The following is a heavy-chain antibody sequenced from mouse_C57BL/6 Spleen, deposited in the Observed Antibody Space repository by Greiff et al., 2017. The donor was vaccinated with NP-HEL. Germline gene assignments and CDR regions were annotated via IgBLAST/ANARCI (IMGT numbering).Heavy chain of an antibody. CDR2: ISSGGSYT. D-gene: IGHD1-1*01. J-gene: IGHJ1*03. CDR3: ARQMTTVVADWYFDV. CDR1: GFTFSSYG. Sequence: EVHLVESGGDLVKPGGSLKLSCAASGFTFSSYGMSWVRQTPDKRLAWVATISSGGSYTYYPDSVKGRFTISRDNAKNTLYLQMSSLKSEDTAMYYCARQMTTVVADWYFDVWGTGTTVTVSS. V-gene: IGHV5-6*01.